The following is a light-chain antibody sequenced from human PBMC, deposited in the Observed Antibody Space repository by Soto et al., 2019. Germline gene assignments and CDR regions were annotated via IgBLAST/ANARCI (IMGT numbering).Light chain of an antibody. V-gene: IGKV2D-29*01. Sequence: DIVMTQTPLSLSVTPGQSASISCKSTQSLLHSDGKTFFYWYLQKPGQPPQLLIYEVSNRFSGVPDRFSGSGSGTEFTLTISSLQSEDFATYYCQQYNSWPRTFGQGTKV. CDR1: QSLLHSDGKTF. CDR3: QQYNSWPRT. J-gene: IGKJ1*01. CDR2: EVS.